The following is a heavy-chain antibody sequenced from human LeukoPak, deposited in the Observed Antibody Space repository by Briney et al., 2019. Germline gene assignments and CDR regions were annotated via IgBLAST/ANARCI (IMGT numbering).Heavy chain of an antibody. V-gene: IGHV1-69*02. D-gene: IGHD5-24*01. Sequence: KFQGRVTITADKSASTAYMELSSLRSEDTAVYYCAKTPVGMVTLDYWGQGTLVTVSS. CDR3: AKTPVGMVTLDY. J-gene: IGHJ4*02.